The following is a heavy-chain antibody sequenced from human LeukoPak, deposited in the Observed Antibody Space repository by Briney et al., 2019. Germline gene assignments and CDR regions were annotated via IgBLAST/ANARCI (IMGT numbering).Heavy chain of an antibody. D-gene: IGHD1-1*01. CDR3: ARDLNWNFGRGFDY. J-gene: IGHJ4*02. CDR1: GYTFTGYY. CDR2: INPNSGGT. Sequence: ASVKVSCKASGYTFTGYYMHWVRQAPGQGLEWMGWINPNSGGTNYAQKFQGRATMTRDTSISTAYMELSRLRSDDTAVYYCARDLNWNFGRGFDYWGQGTLVTVSS. V-gene: IGHV1-2*02.